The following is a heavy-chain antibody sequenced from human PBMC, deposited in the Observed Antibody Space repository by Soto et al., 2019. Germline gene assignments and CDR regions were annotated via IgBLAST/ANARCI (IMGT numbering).Heavy chain of an antibody. J-gene: IGHJ5*02. D-gene: IGHD6-25*01. CDR1: GFTFSNCG. Sequence: VGSLRLSCAASGFTFSNCGMSWVRQAPGKGLEWVSGTSSSGDDTYYADSVKGRFTIFRDTSKNTVYLQMNSLRADDTAVYYYAKGGKQRSWGQGTLVTGSS. V-gene: IGHV3-23*01. CDR2: TSSSGDDT. CDR3: AKGGKQRS.